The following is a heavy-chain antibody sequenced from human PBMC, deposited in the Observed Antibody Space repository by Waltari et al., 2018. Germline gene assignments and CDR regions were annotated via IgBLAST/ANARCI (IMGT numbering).Heavy chain of an antibody. CDR2: MNPNSVGT. V-gene: IGHV1-2*02. Sequence: QEQLVKSGAEVKQPGATVKVYCKASGYTFTDYIMQWVRQAPGQGLEGVGLMNPNSVGTNYAQKFQGRVTLTRDTSITTAYMELSSLRSDDTAVYYCATYLRSSGSYSLIYWGQGTLVTVSS. CDR3: ATYLRSSGSYSLIY. J-gene: IGHJ4*02. D-gene: IGHD1-26*01. CDR1: GYTFTDYI.